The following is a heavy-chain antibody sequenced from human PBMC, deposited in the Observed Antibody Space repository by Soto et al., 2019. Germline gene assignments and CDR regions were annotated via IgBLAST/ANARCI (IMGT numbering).Heavy chain of an antibody. D-gene: IGHD2-15*01. J-gene: IGHJ4*02. CDR3: ARDPAGSCPKY. CDR2: IWFDGSNK. CDR1: GFTFSSYG. Sequence: QVQLVESGGGVVQPGRSLRLSCAASGFTFSSYGMHWVRQAPGKGLEWVAVIWFDGSNKYYADSVKGRYTISRDNSKNTLYMKMTSLRDEDTTVQYCARDPAGSCPKYWGQGTLVTVSS. V-gene: IGHV3-33*01.